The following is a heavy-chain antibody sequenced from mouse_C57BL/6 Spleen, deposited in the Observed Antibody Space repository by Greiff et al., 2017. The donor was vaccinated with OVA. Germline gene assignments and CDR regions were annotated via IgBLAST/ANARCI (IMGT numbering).Heavy chain of an antibody. CDR2: IYPRSGNT. Sequence: QVQLKQSGAELARPGASVKLSCKASGYTFTSYGISWVKQRTGQGLEWIGEIYPRSGNTYYNEKFKGKATLTADKSSSTAYMELRSLTSEDSAVYFCARTNWDLGYFDYWGQGTTLTVSS. CDR3: ARTNWDLGYFDY. J-gene: IGHJ2*01. V-gene: IGHV1-81*01. D-gene: IGHD4-1*01. CDR1: GYTFTSYG.